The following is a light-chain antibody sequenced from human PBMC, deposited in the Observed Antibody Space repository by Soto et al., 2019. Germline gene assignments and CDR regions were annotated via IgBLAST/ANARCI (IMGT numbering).Light chain of an antibody. CDR1: SSNIGAGYD. J-gene: IGLJ1*01. V-gene: IGLV1-40*01. CDR3: QSYDSRDV. Sequence: QSALTQPPSVSGAPGQRVTISCTGSSSNIGAGYDVHWYQQLPGTAPKLLIYGNSNRPSGVPDRFSGSKSGTSASLAITGLQAEDEADYYCQSYDSRDVFGTGTRSPS. CDR2: GNS.